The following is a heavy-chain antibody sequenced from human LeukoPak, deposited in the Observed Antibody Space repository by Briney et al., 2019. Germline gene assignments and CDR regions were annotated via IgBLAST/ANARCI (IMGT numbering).Heavy chain of an antibody. CDR2: INPNSGGT. J-gene: IGHJ4*02. D-gene: IGHD4-23*01. Sequence: ASVKVSCKASGYTFTGYYMHWVRQAPGQGLEWMGWINPNSGGTNYAQKFQGWVTMTRDTSISTAYMELSRLRSDDTAVYYCARDLTTVVKPRFLPFDYWGQGTLVTVSS. CDR3: ARDLTTVVKPRFLPFDY. V-gene: IGHV1-2*04. CDR1: GYTFTGYY.